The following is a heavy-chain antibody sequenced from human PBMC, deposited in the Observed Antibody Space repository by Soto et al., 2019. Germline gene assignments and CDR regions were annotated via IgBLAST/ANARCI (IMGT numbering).Heavy chain of an antibody. J-gene: IGHJ4*02. D-gene: IGHD4-17*01. CDR1: GGSISSSTYY. Sequence: SSETLSLTCTVSGGSISSSTYYWGWIRQPPGKGLEWIGSIYYSGSTYYNPSLKSRVTISVDTSKNQFSLKLSSVTAADTAVYYCANSYGDYVSYWGQGTLVTVSS. CDR3: ANSYGDYVSY. CDR2: IYYSGST. V-gene: IGHV4-39*01.